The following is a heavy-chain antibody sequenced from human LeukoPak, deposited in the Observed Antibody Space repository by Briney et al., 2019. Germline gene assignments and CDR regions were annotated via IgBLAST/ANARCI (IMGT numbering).Heavy chain of an antibody. CDR1: GFSFSGFD. CDR2: IGTSVNAI. CDR3: ARDSVWFGDLLN. D-gene: IGHD3-10*01. Sequence: GGSLRLSCAASGFSFSGFDMNWVRQAPGKGLEWIAHIGTSVNAIYYADSVKGRFTIPRDNARDSLFLQMDSLRVEDTAVYYCARDSVWFGDLLNWGQGALVIVST. V-gene: IGHV3-48*03. J-gene: IGHJ4*02.